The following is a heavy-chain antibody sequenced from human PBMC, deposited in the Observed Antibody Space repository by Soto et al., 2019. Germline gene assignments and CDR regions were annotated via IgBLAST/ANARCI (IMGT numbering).Heavy chain of an antibody. J-gene: IGHJ5*02. D-gene: IGHD3-3*01. CDR2: INHSGST. Sequence: QVQLQQWGAGLLKPSETLSLTCAVYGGSFSGYYWSWIRQPPGKGLEWIGEINHSGSTNYNPSLKSRVTISVDTSKNQFSLKLSSVTAADTAVYYCARIGRGCITIFGVVNCGYNWFDPWGQGTLVTVSS. CDR1: GGSFSGYY. CDR3: ARIGRGCITIFGVVNCGYNWFDP. V-gene: IGHV4-34*01.